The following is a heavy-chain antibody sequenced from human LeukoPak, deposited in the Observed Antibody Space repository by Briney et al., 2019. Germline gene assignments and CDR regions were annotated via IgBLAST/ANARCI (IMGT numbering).Heavy chain of an antibody. D-gene: IGHD3-22*01. Sequence: GGSLRLSCAASGFTFSSYGMHWVRQAPGKGLEWVAVIWYDGTNKYYADSVKGRFTISRDNSKNTLYLQMNSLRAEDTAVYYCASGKKITMIVVVKRTEYYFDYWGQGTLVTVSS. CDR1: GFTFSSYG. V-gene: IGHV3-33*01. J-gene: IGHJ4*02. CDR3: ASGKKITMIVVVKRTEYYFDY. CDR2: IWYDGTNK.